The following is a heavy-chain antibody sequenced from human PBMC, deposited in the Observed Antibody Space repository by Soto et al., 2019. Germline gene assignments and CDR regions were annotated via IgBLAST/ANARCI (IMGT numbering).Heavy chain of an antibody. D-gene: IGHD6-13*01. CDR1: GYTFTSYD. CDR3: ARGQGKQLATYYYYGMDV. Sequence: ASVKVSCKASGYTFTSYDINWVRQATGQGLEWMGWMNPNSGNTGYAQKFQGRVTMTRNTSISTAYMELSSLRSEDTAVYYCARGQGKQLATYYYYGMDVRGQGTTVTVSS. CDR2: MNPNSGNT. V-gene: IGHV1-8*01. J-gene: IGHJ6*02.